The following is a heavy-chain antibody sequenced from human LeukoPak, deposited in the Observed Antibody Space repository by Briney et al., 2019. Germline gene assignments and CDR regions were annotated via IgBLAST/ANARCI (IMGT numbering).Heavy chain of an antibody. CDR1: GGSISSYY. J-gene: IGHJ4*02. CDR3: ARGGIVATLGY. D-gene: IGHD5-12*01. V-gene: IGHV4-34*01. CDR2: INHSGST. Sequence: SETLSLTCTVSGGSISSYYWSWIRQPPGKGLEWIGEINHSGSTNYNPSLKSRVTISVDTSKNQFSLKLSSVTAADTAVYYCARGGIVATLGYWGQGTLVTVSS.